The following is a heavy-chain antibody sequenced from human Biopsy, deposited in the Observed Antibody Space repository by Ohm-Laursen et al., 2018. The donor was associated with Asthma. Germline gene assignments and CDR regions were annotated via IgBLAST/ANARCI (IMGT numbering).Heavy chain of an antibody. CDR2: IWYDGINK. V-gene: IGHV3-33*01. CDR3: ARAVMEWYLPAFDF. J-gene: IGHJ4*02. CDR1: GFSFSSYA. Sequence: SLRLSCAASGFSFSSYAMHWVRQAPGKGLEWLALIWYDGINKFYADSVKGRITVSRDQSKSTLYLQINSLRADDTAVYYCARAVMEWYLPAFDFWGQGTLVTVSS. D-gene: IGHD3-3*01.